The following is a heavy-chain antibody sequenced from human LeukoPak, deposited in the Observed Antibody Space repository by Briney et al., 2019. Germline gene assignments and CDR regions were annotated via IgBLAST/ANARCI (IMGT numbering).Heavy chain of an antibody. CDR2: IYTSGST. CDR3: ARGRSIAASLVGDWFDP. D-gene: IGHD6-6*01. J-gene: IGHJ5*02. CDR1: GGSISSYY. Sequence: SETLSLTCTVSGGSISSYYWSWIRQPPGKGLEWIGRIYTSGSTNYNPSLKSRVTMSVDTSKNQFSLKLSSVTAADTAVYYCARGRSIAASLVGDWFDPWGQGTLVTVSS. V-gene: IGHV4-4*07.